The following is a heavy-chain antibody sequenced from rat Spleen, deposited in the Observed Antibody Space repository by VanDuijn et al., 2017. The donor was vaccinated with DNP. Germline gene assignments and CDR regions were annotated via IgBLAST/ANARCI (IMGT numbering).Heavy chain of an antibody. Sequence: EVQLVESGGGLVQPGRSMKLSCAASGFTFSNYYMAWVRQAPTKGLEWVASISTGGGDTYYRDSVKGRFTISRDNAQSTLYLQMNSLKSEDTATYYCSRESQYRFDYWGQGVMVTVSS. D-gene: IGHD1-1*01. J-gene: IGHJ2*01. V-gene: IGHV5-25*01. CDR2: ISTGGGDT. CDR3: SRESQYRFDY. CDR1: GFTFSNYY.